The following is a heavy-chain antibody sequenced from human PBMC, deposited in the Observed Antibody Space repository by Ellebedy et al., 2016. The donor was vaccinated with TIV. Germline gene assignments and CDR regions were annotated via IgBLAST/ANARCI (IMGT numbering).Heavy chain of an antibody. CDR3: ARDPTYGGNSRYWYFDL. CDR1: GFTLSTHD. V-gene: IGHV3-13*04. J-gene: IGHJ2*01. D-gene: IGHD4-23*01. CDR2: LGPAGDT. Sequence: GESLKISXAASGFTLSTHDMHWVRQVAGKGLEWVSVLGPAGDTFYSGSVKGRFTISRDSAKNSLYLQMNSLGVGDTAVYYCARDPTYGGNSRYWYFDLWGRGTLVTFSS.